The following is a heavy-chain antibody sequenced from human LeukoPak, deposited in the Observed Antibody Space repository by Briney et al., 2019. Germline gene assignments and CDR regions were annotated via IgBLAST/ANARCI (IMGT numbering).Heavy chain of an antibody. V-gene: IGHV3-7*01. Sequence: GGSLRLSCAASGFDFSSYWMSWVRQAPGKGLEWVANVNQAGSDKYYMDSVKGRFTISRGNAENSVFLQMDSLRAEDTAVYYCARDLMGATHYFQHWGQGTLVTVSS. CDR3: ARDLMGATHYFQH. CDR1: GFDFSSYW. CDR2: VNQAGSDK. D-gene: IGHD1-26*01. J-gene: IGHJ1*01.